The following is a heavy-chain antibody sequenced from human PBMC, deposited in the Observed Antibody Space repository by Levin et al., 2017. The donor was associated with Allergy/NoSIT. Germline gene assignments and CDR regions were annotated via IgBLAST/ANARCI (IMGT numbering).Heavy chain of an antibody. V-gene: IGHV3-21*01. CDR2: ISSSSSYI. CDR3: ARKMAYYYDTSKDWYFEL. J-gene: IGHJ2*01. D-gene: IGHD3-22*01. CDR1: GFTFPSYS. Sequence: ETLSLTCAASGFTFPSYSMSWVRQAPGKGLEWVSSISSSSSYIYYADSLKGRFTISRDNAKNSLYLQMNSLRAEDTAVYYCARKMAYYYDTSKDWYFELWGRGTLVTVSS.